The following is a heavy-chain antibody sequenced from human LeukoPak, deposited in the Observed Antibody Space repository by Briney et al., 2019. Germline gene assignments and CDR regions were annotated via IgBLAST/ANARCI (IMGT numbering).Heavy chain of an antibody. CDR3: AKHGIAARWGAFDI. CDR2: IWYDGSNK. V-gene: IGHV3-33*06. D-gene: IGHD6-6*01. Sequence: GRSLRLSCAASGFTFSSYGMHWVRQAPGKGLEWVAVIWYDGSNKYYADSVKGRFTISRDNSKNTLYLQMNSLRAEDTAVYYCAKHGIAARWGAFDIWAKGQWSPSLQ. CDR1: GFTFSSYG. J-gene: IGHJ3*02.